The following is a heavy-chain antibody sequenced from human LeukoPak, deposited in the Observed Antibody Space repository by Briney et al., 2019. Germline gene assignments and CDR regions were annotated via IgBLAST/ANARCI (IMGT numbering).Heavy chain of an antibody. D-gene: IGHD3-22*01. CDR1: GGSISSYY. CDR2: IYYSGST. V-gene: IGHV4-59*08. J-gene: IGHJ3*02. Sequence: PSETLSLTCTVSGGSISSYYWSWIRQPPGKGLEWIGYIYYSGSTNYNPSLKSRVTISVDTSKNQFSLKLSSVTAADTAVYYCARLSSGYYYQDGAFDIWGQGTMVTVSS. CDR3: ARLSSGYYYQDGAFDI.